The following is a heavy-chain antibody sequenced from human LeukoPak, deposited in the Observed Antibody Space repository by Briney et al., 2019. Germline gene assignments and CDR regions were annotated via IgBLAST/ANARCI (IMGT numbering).Heavy chain of an antibody. D-gene: IGHD5-12*01. V-gene: IGHV3-7*01. Sequence: PGGSLRLSCAASGFTFSSYWMSWVRQAPGKGLERVANIKQDGSEKYYVDSVKGRFTISRDNAKNSLYLQMNSLRAEDAAVYYCARDPHSGYDYGFDYWGQGTLVTVSS. CDR1: GFTFSSYW. CDR3: ARDPHSGYDYGFDY. J-gene: IGHJ4*02. CDR2: IKQDGSEK.